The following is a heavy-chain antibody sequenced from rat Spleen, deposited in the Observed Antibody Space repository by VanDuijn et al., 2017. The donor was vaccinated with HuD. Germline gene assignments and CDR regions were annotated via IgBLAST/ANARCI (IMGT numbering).Heavy chain of an antibody. V-gene: IGHV5-20*01. D-gene: IGHD1-2*01. CDR1: GFTVSDYY. J-gene: IGHJ2*01. Sequence: EVQLMESNGGLVQPGRSLKLSCAASGFTVSDYYIAWVRQAPTQGLEWVASITNSGGSTYYRDSVKGRFTISRDNAKSTLYLQMDSLRSEDTATYYCTRDSSFYYFDYWGQGVMVTVSS. CDR2: ITNSGGST. CDR3: TRDSSFYYFDY.